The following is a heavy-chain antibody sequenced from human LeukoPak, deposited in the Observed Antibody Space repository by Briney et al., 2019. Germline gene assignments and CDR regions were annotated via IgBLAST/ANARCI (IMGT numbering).Heavy chain of an antibody. CDR2: IDPNSGDT. Sequence: ASVKVSCKASGYTFTGYYMHWVRQAPGQGLEWMGWIDPNSGDTNYAQKFQGRVTMTRDTSISTAYMELSRLRSDDTAVYYCARGLVPAAAFDYWGQGTLVTVSS. D-gene: IGHD2-2*01. CDR1: GYTFTGYY. CDR3: ARGLVPAAAFDY. J-gene: IGHJ4*02. V-gene: IGHV1-2*02.